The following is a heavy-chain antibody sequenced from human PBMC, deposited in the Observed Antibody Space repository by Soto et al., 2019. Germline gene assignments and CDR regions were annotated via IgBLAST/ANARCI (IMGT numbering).Heavy chain of an antibody. V-gene: IGHV4-31*03. CDR2: IYYSGST. CDR1: GGSISSGDYY. Sequence: SETLSLTCTVSGGSISSGDYYWSWIRQVPKKGLEWIGYIYYSGSTYYNPSLKSRVAMSVDTSKNQFSLKLSSVTAADTAIYYCAREGRLATAGRFDYWGQGTLVTVSS. D-gene: IGHD6-13*01. CDR3: AREGRLATAGRFDY. J-gene: IGHJ4*02.